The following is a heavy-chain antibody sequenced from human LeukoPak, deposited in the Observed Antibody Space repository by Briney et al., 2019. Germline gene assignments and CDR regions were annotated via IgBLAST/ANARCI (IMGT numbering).Heavy chain of an antibody. CDR1: GGSISSYY. J-gene: IGHJ6*04. CDR3: ARESDSSGWYSL. Sequence: PSETLSLTCTVSGGSISSYYWSWIRQPPGKGLEWIGYIYYSGSTSYNPSLKSRVTISVDTSKNQFSLKLSSVTAADTAVYYCARESDSSGWYSLWGKGTTVTVSS. V-gene: IGHV4-59*01. D-gene: IGHD6-19*01. CDR2: IYYSGST.